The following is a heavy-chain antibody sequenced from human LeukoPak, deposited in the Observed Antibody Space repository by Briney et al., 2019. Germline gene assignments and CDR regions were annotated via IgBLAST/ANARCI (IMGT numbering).Heavy chain of an antibody. Sequence: SDTLSLTCAVSGYSISSSNWWGWIRQPPGKGLEWIGYIYYSGSTYYNPSLKSRVTMSVDTSKNQFSLKLSSVTAVDTAVYYCARSLYDFWSGYLYYFDYWGQGTLVTVSS. CDR2: IYYSGST. D-gene: IGHD3-3*01. V-gene: IGHV4-28*01. CDR3: ARSLYDFWSGYLYYFDY. CDR1: GYSISSSNW. J-gene: IGHJ4*02.